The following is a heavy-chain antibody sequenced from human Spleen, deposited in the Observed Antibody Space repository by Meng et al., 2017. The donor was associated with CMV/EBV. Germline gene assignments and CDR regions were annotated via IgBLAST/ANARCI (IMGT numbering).Heavy chain of an antibody. V-gene: IGHV3-7*01. Sequence: GGSLRLSCAASGFTFSSYWMSWVRQAPGKGLEWVANIKQDGSEKYYVDSVKGRFTISRDNAKNPLYLQMNSLRAEDTAVYYCARDFCFLEWLSQPCYYYYGMDVWGQGTTVTVSS. J-gene: IGHJ6*02. CDR1: GFTFSSYW. CDR3: ARDFCFLEWLSQPCYYYYGMDV. D-gene: IGHD3-3*01. CDR2: IKQDGSEK.